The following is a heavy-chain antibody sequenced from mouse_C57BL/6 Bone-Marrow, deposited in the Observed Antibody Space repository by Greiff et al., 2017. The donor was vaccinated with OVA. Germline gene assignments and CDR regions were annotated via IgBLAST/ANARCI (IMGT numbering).Heavy chain of an antibody. CDR1: GYAFTNYL. D-gene: IGHD2-3*01. V-gene: IGHV1-54*01. Sequence: QVQLQQSGAELVRPGTSVKVSCKASGYAFTNYLIEWVKQRPGQGLEWIGVINPGSGGTNYNEKFKGKATLTADKSSSTAYMQLSSLTSEDSAVYFCARSGGWLPYYFDYWGQGTTLTVSS. CDR3: ARSGGWLPYYFDY. J-gene: IGHJ2*01. CDR2: INPGSGGT.